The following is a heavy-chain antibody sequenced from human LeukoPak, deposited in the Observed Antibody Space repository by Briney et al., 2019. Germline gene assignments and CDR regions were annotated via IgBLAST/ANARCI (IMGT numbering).Heavy chain of an antibody. J-gene: IGHJ4*02. CDR3: SRSLNS. Sequence: GGSLRLSCAASGFTFSGSWMDWVRQAPGKGLEWVANIKGDGRETYYVDSAKGRFTISRDNAKSSLYLQMDSLRVEDTAIYYCSRSLNSWGQGTPVTVSS. CDR2: IKGDGRET. V-gene: IGHV3-7*01. CDR1: GFTFSGSW.